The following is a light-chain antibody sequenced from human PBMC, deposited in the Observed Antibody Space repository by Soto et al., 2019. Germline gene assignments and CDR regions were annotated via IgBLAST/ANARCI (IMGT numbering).Light chain of an antibody. Sequence: ENVLTQSPGTLSLSPGERATLSCRASQRVTSRYLAWYQQKPGQAPRLLIFDASSRATGIPDRFSGSGSGTDFTLTISRLEPEDFAVYYCQQYGGSPSSTFGQGTRLEIK. J-gene: IGKJ5*01. CDR3: QQYGGSPSST. V-gene: IGKV3-20*01. CDR1: QRVTSRY. CDR2: DAS.